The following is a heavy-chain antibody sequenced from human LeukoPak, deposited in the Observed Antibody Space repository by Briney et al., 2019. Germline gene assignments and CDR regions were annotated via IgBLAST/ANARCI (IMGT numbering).Heavy chain of an antibody. CDR1: GGSISSGDYY. D-gene: IGHD6-6*01. V-gene: IGHV4-61*08. CDR3: ARHATIAAHYYSGMDV. Sequence: PSEILSLTCTVSGGSISSGDYYWRWIRQPPGKGLEWIGYIYYSGSTDYNPSLKSRVTISVDTSKNQFSLKLNSVTAVDTAVYYCARHATIAAHYYSGMDVWGQGTTVTVSS. J-gene: IGHJ6*02. CDR2: IYYSGST.